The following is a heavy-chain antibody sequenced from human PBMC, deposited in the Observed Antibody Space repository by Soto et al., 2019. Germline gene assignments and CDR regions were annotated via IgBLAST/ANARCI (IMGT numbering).Heavy chain of an antibody. J-gene: IGHJ5*02. V-gene: IGHV1-2*02. D-gene: IGHD3-9*01. CDR2: VNPNTGVT. Sequence: ASLKVSCKASGYTFTAFYMNWVRQAPGQGLEWMGWVNPNTGVTKYAQKFQGRVTMTRDTSINTAYMELSGLTSDDTAVYYCTTLRLDPWGQGTLVTVSS. CDR1: GYTFTAFY. CDR3: TTLRLDP.